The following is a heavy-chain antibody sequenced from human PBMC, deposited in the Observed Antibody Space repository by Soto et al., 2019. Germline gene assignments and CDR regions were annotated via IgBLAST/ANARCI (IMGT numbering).Heavy chain of an antibody. D-gene: IGHD2-2*01. J-gene: IGHJ4*02. CDR2: ISYDGSNK. Sequence: GGSLRLSCAASGFTFSSYAMHWVRQAPGKGLEWVAVISYDGSNKYYAASVKGRFTISRDNSKNTLYLQMNSLRAEDTAVYYRARVFTYHCSSTTCYGSLDYWGQGTLVTGSS. CDR3: ARVFTYHCSSTTCYGSLDY. V-gene: IGHV3-30-3*01. CDR1: GFTFSSYA.